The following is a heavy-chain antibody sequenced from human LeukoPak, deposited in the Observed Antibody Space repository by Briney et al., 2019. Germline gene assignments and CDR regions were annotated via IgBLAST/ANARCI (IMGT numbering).Heavy chain of an antibody. CDR2: IYTSGST. CDR1: GGSISSGSYY. J-gene: IGHJ6*02. V-gene: IGHV4-61*02. D-gene: IGHD3-10*01. CDR3: ARVNGSGSYYPYYYYGMDV. Sequence: SETLSLTCTVSGGSISSGSYYWSWIRQPAGKGLEWIGRIYTSGSTNYNPSLKSRVTMSVGTSKNQFSLKLSSVTAADTAVYYCARVNGSGSYYPYYYYGMDVWGQGTTVTVSS.